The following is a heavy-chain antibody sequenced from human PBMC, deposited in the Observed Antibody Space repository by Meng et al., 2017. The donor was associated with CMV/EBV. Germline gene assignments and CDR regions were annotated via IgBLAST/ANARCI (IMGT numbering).Heavy chain of an antibody. CDR3: AREIIVVPAADYYYGMDV. CDR1: GYTFTGYY. CDR2: INPSGGST. J-gene: IGHJ6*02. V-gene: IGHV1-46*01. Sequence: ASVKVSCKASGYTFTGYYMHWVRQAPGQGLEWMGIINPSGGSTSYAQKLQGRVTMTRDTSTSTVYMELSSLRSEDTAVYYCAREIIVVPAADYYYGMDVWGQGTTVTVSS. D-gene: IGHD2-2*01.